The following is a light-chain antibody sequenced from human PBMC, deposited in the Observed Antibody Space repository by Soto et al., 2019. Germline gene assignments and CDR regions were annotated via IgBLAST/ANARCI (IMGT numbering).Light chain of an antibody. CDR3: QQSYSTPIT. CDR2: DAS. J-gene: IGKJ5*01. V-gene: IGKV3-15*01. Sequence: EIALTQSPATLSVSPGERAALSCLASQSVSSYLAWYQQKPGQAPRLLIFDASTRATGIPARFSGSGSGTDFTLTISSLQPEDFATYYCQQSYSTPITFGQGTRLEI. CDR1: QSVSSY.